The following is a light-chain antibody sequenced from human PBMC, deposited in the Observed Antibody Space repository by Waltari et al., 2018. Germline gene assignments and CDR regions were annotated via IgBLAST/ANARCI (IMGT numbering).Light chain of an antibody. J-gene: IGKJ2*02. CDR2: AAS. Sequence: DIQMTQSPSSLSASVGDRVTITCRASQSITTYLNWYQQKPGRVPTLLIYAASTLQSGVPSRFSGSGSGTDFTLTISSLQPEDFATYYCQHRTFGQGTKLEIK. CDR3: QHRT. CDR1: QSITTY. V-gene: IGKV1-39*01.